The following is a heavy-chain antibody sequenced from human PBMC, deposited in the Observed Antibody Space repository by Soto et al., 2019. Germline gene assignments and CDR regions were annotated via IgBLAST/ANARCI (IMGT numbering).Heavy chain of an antibody. CDR2: ISAYNGNT. CDR3: AILGQQQHVYWFDP. D-gene: IGHD6-13*01. CDR1: GYTFTSYG. Sequence: QVQLVQSGAEVKKPGASVKVSCKASGYTFTSYGISWVRQAPGQGLEWMGWISAYNGNTNHAQKLRGKVTMTTDTSTSTAYMELRSLRSDATAVHYCAILGQQQHVYWFDPCGQGPLVTVSS. J-gene: IGHJ5*02. V-gene: IGHV1-18*01.